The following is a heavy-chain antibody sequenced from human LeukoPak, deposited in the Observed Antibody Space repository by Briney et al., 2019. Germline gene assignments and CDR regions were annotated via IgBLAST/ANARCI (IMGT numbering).Heavy chain of an antibody. J-gene: IGHJ4*02. CDR2: IIPIFGTA. D-gene: IGHD3-10*01. Sequence: SVKVSCKASGGTFSSYTISWVRQAPGQGHEWMGGIIPIFGTANYAQKFQGRVTITADESTSTAYMELSSLRSEDTAVYYCARTGSYGSGSYSHYWGQGTLVTVSS. CDR3: ARTGSYGSGSYSHY. V-gene: IGHV1-69*01. CDR1: GGTFSSYT.